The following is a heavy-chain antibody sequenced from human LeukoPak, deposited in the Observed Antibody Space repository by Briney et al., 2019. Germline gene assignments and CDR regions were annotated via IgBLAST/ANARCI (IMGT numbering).Heavy chain of an antibody. CDR3: ARDDSPLDAFDI. CDR2: IYYSGST. Sequence: PSETLSLTCTVSGGSISSDYWSWIRQPPGKGLEWIGYIYYSGSTNYNPSLKSRVTISVDTSKNQFSLKLSSVTAADTAVYYCARDDSPLDAFDIWGQGTMVTVSS. CDR1: GGSISSDY. J-gene: IGHJ3*02. V-gene: IGHV4-59*01. D-gene: IGHD2-21*01.